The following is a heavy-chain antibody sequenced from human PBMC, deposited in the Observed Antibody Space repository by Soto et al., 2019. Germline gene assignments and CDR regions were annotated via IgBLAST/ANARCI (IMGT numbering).Heavy chain of an antibody. V-gene: IGHV3-33*03. D-gene: IGHD3-22*01. Sequence: LRLSFAASGFSLSSNGLPWVLQAPGKVLEWVAVIWYDGNKKYYGDSARGRFTISRDNSKNTLYLEMNSLRAEDPAVYYWVVDTSGHLDYWGQRTQDTVSS. J-gene: IGHJ4*02. CDR1: GFSLSSNG. CDR2: IWYDGNKK. CDR3: VVDTSGHLDY.